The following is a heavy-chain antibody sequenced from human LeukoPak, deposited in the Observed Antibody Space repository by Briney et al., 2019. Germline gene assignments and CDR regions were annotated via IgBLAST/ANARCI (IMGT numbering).Heavy chain of an antibody. CDR3: ARVLSGSYYGY. Sequence: GGSLRLSCAASGFTFDDYGMSWVRQAPGKGPEWVSGINWNGGSTGYADSVKGRFTISRDNAKNSLYLQMNSLRAEDTALYYCARVLSGSYYGYWGQGTLVTVSS. CDR1: GFTFDDYG. V-gene: IGHV3-20*04. D-gene: IGHD1-26*01. CDR2: INWNGGST. J-gene: IGHJ4*02.